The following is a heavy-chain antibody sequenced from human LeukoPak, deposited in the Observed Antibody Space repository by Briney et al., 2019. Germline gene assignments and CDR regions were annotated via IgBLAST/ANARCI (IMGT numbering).Heavy chain of an antibody. CDR2: ISAYNGNT. CDR3: AREWDSGSCPDY. D-gene: IGHD1-26*01. Sequence: ASVKVSCRASGYTFTSYGISWVRQAPGQGLGWMGWISAYNGNTNYAQKLQGRVTMTTDTSTSTAYMEMRSLRSDDTAVYYCAREWDSGSCPDYWGQGTLVTVSS. CDR1: GYTFTSYG. J-gene: IGHJ4*02. V-gene: IGHV1-18*01.